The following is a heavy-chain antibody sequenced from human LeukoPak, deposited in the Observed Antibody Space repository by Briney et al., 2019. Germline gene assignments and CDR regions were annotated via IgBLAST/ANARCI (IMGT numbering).Heavy chain of an antibody. Sequence: GGSLRLSCAASGFTVSSNYMSWVRQAPGKGLEWVSVIYSGGRTNYADSAKGRFTISRDNSKNTLYLQMNSLRAEDTAVYYCGRSHNVVNFDYWGQGTLVTVSS. D-gene: IGHD2-21*01. CDR1: GFTVSSNY. CDR3: GRSHNVVNFDY. J-gene: IGHJ4*02. CDR2: IYSGGRT. V-gene: IGHV3-53*01.